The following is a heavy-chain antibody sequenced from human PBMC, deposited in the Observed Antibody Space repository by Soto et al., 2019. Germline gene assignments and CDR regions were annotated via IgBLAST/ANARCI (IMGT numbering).Heavy chain of an antibody. CDR2: IYFRGNT. CDR1: GDSIDSDNYY. Sequence: TSETLSLTCSVYGDSIDSDNYYWGWIRQPPGKGLEWIGTIYFRGNTYYNPSLQTRVTISLDKSKSQFSLKLNSVTAADSAVYFCARLEGLATISYYFDFWGQGALVTVSS. J-gene: IGHJ4*02. D-gene: IGHD3-9*01. V-gene: IGHV4-39*01. CDR3: ARLEGLATISYYFDF.